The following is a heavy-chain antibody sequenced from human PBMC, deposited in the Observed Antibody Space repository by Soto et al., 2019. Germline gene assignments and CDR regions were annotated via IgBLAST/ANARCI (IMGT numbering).Heavy chain of an antibody. CDR2: ITQTETT. D-gene: IGHD3-10*01. Sequence: PSETLSPTCAVSGGSITSGKSYSWSWIRQPAWKGLEWFASITQTETTSYNPTLKSPLTMSVAKSKNQFSLRLSSVTAADMAVYYCARAVAPYFGTWFDPWGQGILVTVSS. CDR3: ARAVAPYFGTWFDP. J-gene: IGHJ5*02. V-gene: IGHV4-30-2*01. CDR1: GGSITSGKSYS.